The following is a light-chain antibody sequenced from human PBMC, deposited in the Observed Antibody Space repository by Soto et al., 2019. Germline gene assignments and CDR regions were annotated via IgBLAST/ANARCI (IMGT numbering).Light chain of an antibody. CDR3: QQYDNLAIT. Sequence: DIQMTQSPSSLSASVGDRVTITCQASQDISNYLNWYQQKPGKAPKLLIYDASNLETGVPSRFSGSGSGTDFTFTISSPQPEDIATYYCQQYDNLAITFGGGTKVDIK. J-gene: IGKJ4*01. V-gene: IGKV1-33*01. CDR2: DAS. CDR1: QDISNY.